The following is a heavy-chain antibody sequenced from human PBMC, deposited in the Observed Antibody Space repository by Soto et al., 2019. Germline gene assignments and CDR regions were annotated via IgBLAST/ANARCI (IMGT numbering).Heavy chain of an antibody. CDR3: ARDIGSSYGYYYYYGMAV. Sequence: GASVKVSCKASGYTFTGYYMHWVRQAPGQGLEWMGWINPNSGGTNYAQKFQGWVTMTRDTSISTAYMELSRLRSDGTAVYYCARDIGSSYGYYYYYGMAVWGQGTTVTVSS. CDR1: GYTFTGYY. J-gene: IGHJ6*02. CDR2: INPNSGGT. V-gene: IGHV1-2*04. D-gene: IGHD6-6*01.